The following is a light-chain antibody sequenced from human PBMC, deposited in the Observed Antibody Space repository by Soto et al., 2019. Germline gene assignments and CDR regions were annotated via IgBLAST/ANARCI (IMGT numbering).Light chain of an antibody. V-gene: IGLV1-40*01. CDR3: QSFDKYLSAVV. Sequence: QSVLTRPPSVSGAPGERVTISCTGSSSDIGAGYRVRWYQQVPGTAPKLLIYDNTNRPSGVSVRFSGSKSGTSASLAISGLQAEDEADYYCQSFDKYLSAVVFGGGTKLTVL. CDR2: DNT. CDR1: SSDIGAGYR. J-gene: IGLJ2*01.